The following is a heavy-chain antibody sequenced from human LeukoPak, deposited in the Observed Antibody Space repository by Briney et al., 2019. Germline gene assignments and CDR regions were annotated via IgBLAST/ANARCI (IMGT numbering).Heavy chain of an antibody. CDR1: GGSFSGYY. D-gene: IGHD3-22*01. CDR2: INHSGST. V-gene: IGHV4-34*01. Sequence: SETLSLTCAVYGGSFSGYYWSWIRQPPGKGLEWIGEINHSGSTNYNPSLKSRVTISVDTSKNQFSLKLSSVTAADTAAYYCARGSHDSSGYYYFDYWGQGTLVTVSS. J-gene: IGHJ4*02. CDR3: ARGSHDSSGYYYFDY.